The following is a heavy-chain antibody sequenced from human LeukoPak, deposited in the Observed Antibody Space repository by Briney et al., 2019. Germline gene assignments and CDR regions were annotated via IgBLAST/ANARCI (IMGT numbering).Heavy chain of an antibody. V-gene: IGHV4-39*01. CDR1: GDSISSSSSY. CDR2: IYYSGST. D-gene: IGHD3-10*02. J-gene: IGHJ4*02. Sequence: PSETLSLTCTVSGDSISSSSSYWGWIRQPPGEGLEWIGSIYYSGSTYYNTSLKSRVTISVDTSKNRFSLRLNSVTAADTAVYYCARMFLQKFDSWGQGTLITVSS. CDR3: ARMFLQKFDS.